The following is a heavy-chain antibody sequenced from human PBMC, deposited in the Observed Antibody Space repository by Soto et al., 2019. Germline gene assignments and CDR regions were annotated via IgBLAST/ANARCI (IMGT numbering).Heavy chain of an antibody. Sequence: VKVSCKASGYTFTSYYMHWVRQAPGQGLEWMGIINPSGGSTSYAQKFQGRVTMTRDTSTSTVYMELSSLRSEDTAVYYSAREMVYNFWSCYKFYFWGQGSLVTVSS. CDR3: AREMVYNFWSCYKFYF. D-gene: IGHD3-3*01. CDR2: INPSGGST. J-gene: IGHJ4*02. V-gene: IGHV1-46*01. CDR1: GYTFTSYY.